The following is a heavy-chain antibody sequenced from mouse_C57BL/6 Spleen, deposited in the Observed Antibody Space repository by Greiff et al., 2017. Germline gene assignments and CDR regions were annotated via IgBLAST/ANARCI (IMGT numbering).Heavy chain of an antibody. J-gene: IGHJ2*01. V-gene: IGHV5-9-1*02. CDR2: ISSGGDYI. CDR1: GFTFSSYA. Sequence: EVHLVESGEGLVKPGGSLKLSCAASGFTFSSYAMSWVRQTPEKRLEWVAYISSGGDYIYYADTVKGRFTISRDNARNTLYLQMSSLKSEDTAMYYCTRDKGITTVNYFDYWGQGTTLTVSS. D-gene: IGHD1-1*01. CDR3: TRDKGITTVNYFDY.